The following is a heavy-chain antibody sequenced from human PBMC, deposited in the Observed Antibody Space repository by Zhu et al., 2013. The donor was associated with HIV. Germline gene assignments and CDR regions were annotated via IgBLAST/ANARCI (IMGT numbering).Heavy chain of an antibody. V-gene: IGHV1-69*01. J-gene: IGHJ6*02. D-gene: IGHD3-22*01. Sequence: QVQLVQSGAEVKKPGSSVKVSCKASGGTFSSYAISWVRQAPGQGLEWMGGIIPIFGTANYAQKFQGRVTITADESTSTAYMELSSLRSEDTAVYYCAHPTLSHYYDSSGYYGMDVWGQGTTVTVSS. CDR3: AHPTLSHYYDSSGYYGMDV. CDR1: GGTFSSYA. CDR2: IIPIFGTA.